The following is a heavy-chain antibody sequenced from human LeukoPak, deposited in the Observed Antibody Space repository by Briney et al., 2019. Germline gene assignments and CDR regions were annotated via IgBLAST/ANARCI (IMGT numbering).Heavy chain of an antibody. CDR1: GFTFSSYS. V-gene: IGHV3-21*01. J-gene: IGHJ4*02. CDR2: ISSSSSYI. CDR3: ARSGHSNGWYYFDY. Sequence: GGSLRLSCAASGFTFSSYSMNWVRQAPGKGLEWVSSISSSSSYIYYADSVKGRFTISRDNAKNSLYLQMNSLRAEDTAVCYCARSGHSNGWYYFDYWGLGALVTVSS. D-gene: IGHD6-19*01.